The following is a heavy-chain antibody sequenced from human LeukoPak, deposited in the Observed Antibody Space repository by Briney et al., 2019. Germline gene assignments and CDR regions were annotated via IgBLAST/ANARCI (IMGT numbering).Heavy chain of an antibody. CDR3: TTVQSGSAEY. J-gene: IGHJ4*02. V-gene: IGHV3-15*01. CDR1: GFTLSNAW. D-gene: IGHD1-26*01. Sequence: PGGSLRHSCAASGFTLSNAWMSWVRQAPGEGLEWVGRIKSKTDGGTTDYAAPVKGRFTISRDDSANTLYLQMNSLKTEDTAVYYCTTVQSGSAEYWGQGTLVTVSS. CDR2: IKSKTDGGTT.